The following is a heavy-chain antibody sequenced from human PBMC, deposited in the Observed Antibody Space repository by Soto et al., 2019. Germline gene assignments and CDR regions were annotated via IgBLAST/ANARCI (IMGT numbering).Heavy chain of an antibody. CDR1: GYSSRGGYF. CDR3: ARSMYSTPAHLYYVMDV. J-gene: IGHJ6*02. D-gene: IGHD6-13*01. CDR2: MYHSGIT. V-gene: IGHV4-38-2*01. Sequence: SETMSLTCAVSGYSSRGGYFWGWIRQPPGKGLEWIGSMYHSGITYCNLSLKSRVTISVDTSENQLSLKLSSATAADTAVYYCARSMYSTPAHLYYVMDVWSQGTTVTVSS.